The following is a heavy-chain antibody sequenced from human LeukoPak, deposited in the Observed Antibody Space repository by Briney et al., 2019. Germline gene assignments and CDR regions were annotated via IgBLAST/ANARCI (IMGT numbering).Heavy chain of an antibody. CDR1: GASISSGSNY. J-gene: IGHJ4*02. D-gene: IGHD3-10*01. V-gene: IGHV4-39*07. CDR3: AKAAKYYFGSDTYYYFDY. Sequence: TSETLSLTCSVSGASISSGSNYWGWIRQPPGKTLEWIGSIYSSGSTYYNPSLKSRVIIIIDTPKNHFSLSLSSVTSADTAVYYCAKAAKYYFGSDTYYYFDYWGQGILVTVSS. CDR2: IYSSGST.